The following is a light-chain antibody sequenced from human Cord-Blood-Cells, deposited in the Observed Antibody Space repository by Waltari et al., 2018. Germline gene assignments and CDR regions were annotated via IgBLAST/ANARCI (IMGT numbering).Light chain of an antibody. J-gene: IGKJ3*01. Sequence: EIVLTQSPPPLSLSPEEKATLSCKAGQSVSIILAWYQQKPGQAPRLLIYGASTRATGIPSRCSSSGSGTEFTLTISSLQSEYFADYYCQQYNNWPFTFGPGTKVDIK. V-gene: IGKV3-15*01. CDR1: QSVSII. CDR2: GAS. CDR3: QQYNNWPFT.